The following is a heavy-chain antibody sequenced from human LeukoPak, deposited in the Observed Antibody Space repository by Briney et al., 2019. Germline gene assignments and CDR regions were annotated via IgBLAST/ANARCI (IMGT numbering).Heavy chain of an antibody. J-gene: IGHJ4*02. Sequence: ASVKVSCKVSGYTLTELSMHWVRQAPGKGLGWKGGFDPEDGETIYAQKFQGRVTMTEDTSTDTAYMELSSLRSEDTAVYYCATDTLYGSYFDYWGQGTLVTVSS. D-gene: IGHD1-26*01. CDR2: FDPEDGET. CDR3: ATDTLYGSYFDY. V-gene: IGHV1-24*01. CDR1: GYTLTELS.